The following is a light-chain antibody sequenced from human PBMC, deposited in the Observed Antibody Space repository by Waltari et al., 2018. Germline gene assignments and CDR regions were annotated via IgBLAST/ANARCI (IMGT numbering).Light chain of an antibody. CDR2: GAS. Sequence: EVVLTQSPGSLSLSPGDRATLSCRASQPVARRYLAWYHQRPHQAPRLLIYGASSRASGIPDRFSGSGSGTDFTLVIDRLEPEDFGMYYCQQYSSSPWTFGQGTKVEIK. V-gene: IGKV3-20*01. CDR3: QQYSSSPWT. CDR1: QPVARRY. J-gene: IGKJ1*01.